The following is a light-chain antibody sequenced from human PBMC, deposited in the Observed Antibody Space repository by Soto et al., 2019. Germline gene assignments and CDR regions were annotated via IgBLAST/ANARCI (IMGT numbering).Light chain of an antibody. V-gene: IGKV3-20*01. CDR2: GAS. CDR1: QSVSSSY. Sequence: VLSQSPAILSLSPGKGATLSCRASQSVSSSYLAWYQLKPGQAPRLLIYGASIRATAIPDRFSGSVSGTDFTLTISRLDPEDFAVYFCQQYGTSPRTFGQGTKVDIK. J-gene: IGKJ1*01. CDR3: QQYGTSPRT.